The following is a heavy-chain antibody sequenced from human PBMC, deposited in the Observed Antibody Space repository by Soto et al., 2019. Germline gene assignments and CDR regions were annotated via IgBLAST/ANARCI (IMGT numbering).Heavy chain of an antibody. CDR1: GYTCTSYG. CDR2: ISAYNGNT. J-gene: IGHJ5*02. CDR3: AGHDERNWFDP. D-gene: IGHD5-12*01. Sequence: GASVKVSCKASGYTCTSYGISWVRQAPGQGLEWMGWISAYNGNTNYAQKLQGRVTMTTDTSTSTAYTELRSLRSDDTAVYYCAGHDERNWFDPWGQGTLVTVSS. V-gene: IGHV1-18*04.